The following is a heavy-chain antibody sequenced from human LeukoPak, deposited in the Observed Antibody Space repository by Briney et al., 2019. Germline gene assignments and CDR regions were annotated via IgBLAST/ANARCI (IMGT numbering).Heavy chain of an antibody. CDR1: GGSISSYY. CDR3: ARVTPYYYDSSGYSPGFDY. D-gene: IGHD3-22*01. J-gene: IGHJ4*02. Sequence: SETLSLTCTVSGGSISSYYWSWLRQPPGKGLEWIGYIYYSGSTNYNPSLKSRVTISVDTSKNQFSLKLSSVTAADTAVYYCARVTPYYYDSSGYSPGFDYWGQGTLVTVSS. V-gene: IGHV4-59*01. CDR2: IYYSGST.